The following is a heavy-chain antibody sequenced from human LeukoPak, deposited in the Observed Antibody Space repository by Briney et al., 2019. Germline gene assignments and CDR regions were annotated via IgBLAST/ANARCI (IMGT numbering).Heavy chain of an antibody. Sequence: PGGSLRLSCAASGFTFTSYEMNWVRQAPGKGLEWVSYISNSGSTIYYADSAKGRFTISRDNAKNSLYLQMNSLRAEDTALYYCVSHRGSGPYWGQGTLVTVSS. J-gene: IGHJ4*02. CDR3: VSHRGSGPY. D-gene: IGHD3-10*01. CDR1: GFTFTSYE. CDR2: ISNSGSTI. V-gene: IGHV3-48*03.